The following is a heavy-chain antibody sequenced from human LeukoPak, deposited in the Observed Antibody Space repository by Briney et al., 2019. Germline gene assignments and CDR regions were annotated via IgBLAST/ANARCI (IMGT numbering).Heavy chain of an antibody. Sequence: SETLSLTCSVSGGSISTSSSYWGWIRQSPGQELEWIGSMYYSGTTYYNPSLKSRVTISVATSKNQFSLKLSSVTAADTAVYYCARGTWSRTGWFDPWAREPWSSSPQ. CDR3: ARGTWSRTGWFDP. CDR2: MYYSGTT. CDR1: GGSISTSSSY. V-gene: IGHV4-39*07. J-gene: IGHJ5*02. D-gene: IGHD1-1*01.